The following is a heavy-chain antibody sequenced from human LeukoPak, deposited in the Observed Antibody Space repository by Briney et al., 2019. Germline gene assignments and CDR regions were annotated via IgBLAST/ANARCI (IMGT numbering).Heavy chain of an antibody. V-gene: IGHV3-53*04. CDR2: IYSGGST. Sequence: GGCLRLSCAASGLTAIRNYRTWFRRAPGKGLEGVPVIYSGGSTYYADSVKGRFTISRHNSKNTLYLQMNSLRAEDTAVYYCARAPGFGELLHFDYWGQGTLVTVSS. J-gene: IGHJ4*02. CDR1: GLTAIRNY. CDR3: ARAPGFGELLHFDY. D-gene: IGHD3-10*01.